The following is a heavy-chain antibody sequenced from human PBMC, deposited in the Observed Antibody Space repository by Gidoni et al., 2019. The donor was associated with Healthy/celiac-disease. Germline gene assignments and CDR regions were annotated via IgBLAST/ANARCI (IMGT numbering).Heavy chain of an antibody. J-gene: IGHJ5*02. V-gene: IGHV4-34*01. CDR3: ARGLGYGSSSGSLNWFDP. CDR2: INHSGRT. Sequence: QVQLPQWGAGLLKPSETLSLTCAVYGGSFSGYYWSWIRQPPGKGLEWIGEINHSGRTNYNPSLKSRVTISVDTSKNQFSLKLSSVTAADTAVYYCARGLGYGSSSGSLNWFDPWGQGTLVTVSS. CDR1: GGSFSGYY. D-gene: IGHD6-6*01.